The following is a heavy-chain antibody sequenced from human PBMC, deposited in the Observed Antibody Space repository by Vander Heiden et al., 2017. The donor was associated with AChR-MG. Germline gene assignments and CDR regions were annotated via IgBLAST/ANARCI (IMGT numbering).Heavy chain of an antibody. CDR3: AKVLRTGGAYYGMDV. CDR2: IRASGSGT. J-gene: IGHJ6*02. CDR1: GFTFNHYA. Sequence: EAQLLESGGGLVQPGGSLRLSCAASGFTFNHYAMLWVRQAPGTGLEWVSGIRASGSGTYYADAVKGRFTVSRDNSKNTLSLEMGSLRADDTAVYYCAKVLRTGGAYYGMDVWGQGTVVTVSS. V-gene: IGHV3-23*01. D-gene: IGHD1-26*01.